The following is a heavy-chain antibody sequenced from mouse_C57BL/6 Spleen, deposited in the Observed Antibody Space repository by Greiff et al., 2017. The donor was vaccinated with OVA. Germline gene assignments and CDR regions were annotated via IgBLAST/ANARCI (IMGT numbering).Heavy chain of an antibody. Sequence: EVKLVESGGGLVQPGGSLRLSCAASGFTFPDYYMSWVRQPPGKALEWLGFIRNQANGYTTEYSASVKGRFTISRDNSQSILYLQMNALRAEDSATYYCARFPTGTTMDYWGQGTSVTVSS. J-gene: IGHJ4*01. CDR1: GFTFPDYY. D-gene: IGHD4-1*02. V-gene: IGHV7-3*01. CDR2: IRNQANGYTT. CDR3: ARFPTGTTMDY.